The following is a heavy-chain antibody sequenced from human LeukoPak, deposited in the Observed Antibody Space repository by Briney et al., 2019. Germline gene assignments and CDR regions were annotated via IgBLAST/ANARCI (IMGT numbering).Heavy chain of an antibody. Sequence: GGSLRLSCAASGFTFNSYAIHWVRQAPGKGLEWVAAISYDGSNKYSAESVKGRFTISRDNSKNTLYLQMNSLRAEDTAVYYCARGHQDWFDPWGQGTLVTVSS. CDR3: ARGHQDWFDP. CDR1: GFTFNSYA. V-gene: IGHV3-30-3*01. J-gene: IGHJ5*02. D-gene: IGHD2-2*01. CDR2: ISYDGSNK.